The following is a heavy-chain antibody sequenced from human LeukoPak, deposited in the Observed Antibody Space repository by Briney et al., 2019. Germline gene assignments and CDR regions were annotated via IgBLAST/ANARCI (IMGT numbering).Heavy chain of an antibody. CDR2: IYYSGST. CDR1: GGSISSYY. D-gene: IGHD4-17*01. Sequence: SEALSLTCTVSGGSISSYYWSWIRQPPGKGLEWIGYIYYSGSTNYNPSLKSRVTVSVDTSKNQFSLKLSSVTAADTAVYYCARGKDYHDYSYWGQGTLVTVSS. J-gene: IGHJ4*02. CDR3: ARGKDYHDYSY. V-gene: IGHV4-59*01.